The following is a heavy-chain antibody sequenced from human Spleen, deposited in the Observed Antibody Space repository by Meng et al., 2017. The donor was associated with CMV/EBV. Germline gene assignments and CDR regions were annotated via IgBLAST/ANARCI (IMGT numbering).Heavy chain of an antibody. CDR2: ISYDGRNK. Sequence: FSSYAMNWVRQAQGKGLEWVAVISYDGRNKYYADSVKGRFTISRDNSKNTLYLQMNSLRAEDTAVYYCARTDRRYCSSTSCYYWYFDLWGRGTLVTVSS. CDR3: ARTDRRYCSSTSCYYWYFDL. J-gene: IGHJ2*01. CDR1: FSSYA. V-gene: IGHV3-30*04. D-gene: IGHD2-2*01.